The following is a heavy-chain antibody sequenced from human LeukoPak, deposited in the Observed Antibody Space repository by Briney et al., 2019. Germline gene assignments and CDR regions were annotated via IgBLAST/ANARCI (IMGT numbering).Heavy chain of an antibody. D-gene: IGHD6-13*01. V-gene: IGHV1-24*01. J-gene: IGHJ6*02. CDR1: GYTLTELS. CDR3: ASTNSSSWYEVFPYYGMDV. CDR2: FDPEDGET. Sequence: ASVKVSCKVSGYTLTELSMHWVRQAPGKGLEWMGGFDPEDGETIYAQKFQGRVTMTEDTSTDTAYMELSSLRSEDTAVYYCASTNSSSWYEVFPYYGMDVWGQGTTVTVSS.